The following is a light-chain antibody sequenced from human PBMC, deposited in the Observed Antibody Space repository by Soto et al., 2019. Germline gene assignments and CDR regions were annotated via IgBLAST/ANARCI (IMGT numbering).Light chain of an antibody. CDR3: QQYGSSPRT. J-gene: IGKJ1*01. CDR1: QSVSSSY. CDR2: GAS. V-gene: IGKV3-20*01. Sequence: EIVLTQSPGTLSLSPGERATLSCRASQSVSSSYLAWYQQKPGQAPRLLIYGASSRATGXPDRFSGSGSGTDFTLTXXRXEPEDFAVYYCQQYGSSPRTFGQGTKVEIK.